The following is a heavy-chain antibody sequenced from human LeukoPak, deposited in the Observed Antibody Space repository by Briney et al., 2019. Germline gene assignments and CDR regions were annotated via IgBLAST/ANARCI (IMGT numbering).Heavy chain of an antibody. CDR3: ARDRGVDYCSGGSCSHYYYYMDV. CDR1: GYTFTSYD. V-gene: IGHV1-2*02. J-gene: IGHJ6*03. Sequence: ASVKVSCKASGYTFTSYDINWVRQATAQGLEWMGWMNPNSGGTNYAQKFQGRVTMTRDTSISTAYMELSRLRSDDTAVYYCARDRGVDYCSGGSCSHYYYYMDVWGKGTTVTISS. D-gene: IGHD2-15*01. CDR2: MNPNSGGT.